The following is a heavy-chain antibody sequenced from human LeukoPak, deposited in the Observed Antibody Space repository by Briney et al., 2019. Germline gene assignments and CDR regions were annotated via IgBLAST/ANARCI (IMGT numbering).Heavy chain of an antibody. V-gene: IGHV3-73*01. CDR3: TRGDDSGSYYGYYYYMDV. CDR1: GFTFSGSA. D-gene: IGHD1-26*01. J-gene: IGHJ6*03. Sequence: PGGSLRLSCAASGFTFSGSAIHWVRQASGKGLEWIGRIRSKANTYATAYAESVKGRFTISRDDSKNTAYLQMNSLKTEDTAVYYCTRGDDSGSYYGYYYYMDVWGKGTTVTVSS. CDR2: IRSKANTYAT.